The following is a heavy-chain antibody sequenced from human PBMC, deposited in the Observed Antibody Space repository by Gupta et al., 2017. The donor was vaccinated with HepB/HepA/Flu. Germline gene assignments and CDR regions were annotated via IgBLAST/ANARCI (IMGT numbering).Heavy chain of an antibody. CDR2: IWFDGSNE. Sequence: QVQLVESGGGVVQPGRSLRLSCATSGFTFSNYGMHWVRQAPGKGLEWVAVIWFDGSNEYDADSVKGRFTISKDNSENTLYLKMDSLRAEDTAVYYCARDRSWYFDFWGRGTLVTVSS. V-gene: IGHV3-33*01. CDR1: GFTFSNYG. CDR3: ARDRSWYFDF. J-gene: IGHJ2*01.